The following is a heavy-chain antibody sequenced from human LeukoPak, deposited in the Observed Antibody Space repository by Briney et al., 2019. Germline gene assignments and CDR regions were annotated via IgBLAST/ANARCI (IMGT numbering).Heavy chain of an antibody. CDR2: INTDGTFT. J-gene: IGHJ4*02. D-gene: IGHD3-3*01. CDR3: ARGPYHDFWSGYR. Sequence: GGSLRLSCETSGFTFSDYWMHWVRHAPGKGLEWVSRINTDGTFTRYPDSVQGRFTISRDTAKNTLLLQMNSLRAEDTAVYYCARGPYHDFWSGYRWGQGTLVTVSS. CDR1: GFTFSDYW. V-gene: IGHV3-74*01.